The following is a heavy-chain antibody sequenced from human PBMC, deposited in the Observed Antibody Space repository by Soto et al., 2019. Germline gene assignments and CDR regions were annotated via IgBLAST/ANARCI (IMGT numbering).Heavy chain of an antibody. CDR1: GCSISSGGYY. CDR2: IYYSGST. V-gene: IGHV4-31*03. CDR3: ASGVGYCSSTSCYSPNYYYYYGMDV. Sequence: SXETLSLTCTVSGCSISSGGYYWSWIRQHPGKGLEWIGYIYYSGSTYYNPSLKSRVTISVDTSKNQFSLKLSSVTATDTAVYYCASGVGYCSSTSCYSPNYYYYYGMDVWGQGTTVTVSS. D-gene: IGHD2-2*02. J-gene: IGHJ6*02.